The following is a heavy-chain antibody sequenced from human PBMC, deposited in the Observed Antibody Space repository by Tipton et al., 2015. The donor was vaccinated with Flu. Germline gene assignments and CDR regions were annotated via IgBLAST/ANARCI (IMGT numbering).Heavy chain of an antibody. Sequence: VQLVQSGAEVKKPGESLKISCKGSRNIFTTYCIGWVRQMPGKGLEWIGYIYYSGGTYYNPSLKSRVSISVDASKNQFSLKLSSLTAADTAVYYCTRGNGPTFEYWGQGTPVTVSS. CDR3: TRGNGPTFEY. J-gene: IGHJ4*02. CDR2: IYYSGGT. V-gene: IGHV5-51*06. CDR1: RNIFTTYC.